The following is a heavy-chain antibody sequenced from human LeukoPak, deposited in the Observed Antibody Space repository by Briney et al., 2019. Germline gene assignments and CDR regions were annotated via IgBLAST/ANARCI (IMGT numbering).Heavy chain of an antibody. CDR1: GGPISNYY. J-gene: IGHJ4*02. CDR2: IHYSGIT. CDR3: ASSGNYYFTLDY. V-gene: IGHV4-59*08. Sequence: PSETLSLTCSVSGGPISNYYWSWIRQSPGKGLEWIGYIHYSGITKYNPSVKSRVTISLDTSKNQFSLKLSSVTAADTAVYYCASSGNYYFTLDYWGQGTLVTVSS. D-gene: IGHD3-10*01.